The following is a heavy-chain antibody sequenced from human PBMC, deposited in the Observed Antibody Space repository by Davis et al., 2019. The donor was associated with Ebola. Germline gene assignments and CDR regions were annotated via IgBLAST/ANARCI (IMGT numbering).Heavy chain of an antibody. J-gene: IGHJ4*02. D-gene: IGHD6-13*01. CDR1: GFTFSSYW. CDR3: ARVAAARDFDY. Sequence: GESLKISCAASGFTFSSYWMNWVRQAPGKGLEWVSYISSSGSNIYYADSVKGRFTISRDNAKNSLYLQMNSLRAEDTAVYYCARVAAARDFDYWGQGTLVTVSS. CDR2: ISSSGSNI. V-gene: IGHV3-48*04.